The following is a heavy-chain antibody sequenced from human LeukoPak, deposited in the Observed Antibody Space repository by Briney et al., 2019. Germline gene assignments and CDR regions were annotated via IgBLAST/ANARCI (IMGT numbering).Heavy chain of an antibody. J-gene: IGHJ3*01. D-gene: IGHD3-10*01. CDR1: GDSVSRTDAG. CDR2: IYYRSHWYG. CDR3: ARGGPIRGTLNSLIAFDL. Sequence: SQTLSLTCAISGDSVSRTDAGWNWIRQSPSRGLEWLGRIYYRSHWYGDDVLSMKSRITINPDTAKNQFSPQLKSVTPEDTALYYCARGGPIRGTLNSLIAFDLWGQGIMVTVSS. V-gene: IGHV6-1*01.